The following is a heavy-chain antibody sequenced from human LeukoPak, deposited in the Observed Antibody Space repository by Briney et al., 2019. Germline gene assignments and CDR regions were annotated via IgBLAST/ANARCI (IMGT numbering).Heavy chain of an antibody. CDR3: AKASSPWYSSGWAPPDDAFDI. Sequence: GGSLRLSCAGSGFTFSSYAMSWVRQTPGKGLEWVSAISGSGGSTYYADSVKGRFTISRDNSKNTLYLQMNSLRAEDTAVYYCAKASSPWYSSGWAPPDDAFDIWGQGTMVTVSS. CDR2: ISGSGGST. J-gene: IGHJ3*02. CDR1: GFTFSSYA. D-gene: IGHD6-19*01. V-gene: IGHV3-23*01.